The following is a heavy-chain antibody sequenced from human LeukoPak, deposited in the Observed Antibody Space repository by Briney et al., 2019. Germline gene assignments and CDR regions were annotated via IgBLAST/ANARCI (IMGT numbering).Heavy chain of an antibody. CDR1: GGSISSYY. CDR2: IYYSGST. J-gene: IGHJ4*02. CDR3: ARGTPYYDFWSGLEADY. D-gene: IGHD3-3*01. V-gene: IGHV4-59*01. Sequence: SETLSLTCTVSGGSISSYYWSWIRQPPGKGLDWIGYIYYSGSTNYNPSLKSRVTISVDTSKNQFSLKLSSVTAADTAVYYCARGTPYYDFWSGLEADYWGQGTLVTVSS.